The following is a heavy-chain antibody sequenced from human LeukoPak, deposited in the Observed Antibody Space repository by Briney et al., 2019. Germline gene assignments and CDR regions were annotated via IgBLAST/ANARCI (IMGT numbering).Heavy chain of an antibody. CDR1: GFTFSSYA. V-gene: IGHV3-30-3*01. CDR2: ISYDGSIK. J-gene: IGHJ4*02. Sequence: GRSLRLSWAASGFTFSSYAMHWVRQAPGKGLEWVAVISYDGSIKYYADSVKGRFTTSRDNSKNMLYLQMNSLSAEDTAVYYCARGPGYSSGWYVLSVDYWGQGTLVTVSS. CDR3: ARGPGYSSGWYVLSVDY. D-gene: IGHD6-19*01.